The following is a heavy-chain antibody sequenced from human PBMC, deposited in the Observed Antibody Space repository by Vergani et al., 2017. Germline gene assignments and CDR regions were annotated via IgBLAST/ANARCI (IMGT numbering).Heavy chain of an antibody. CDR3: ARMPGKNYDSYNWFDP. CDR1: GDSVSNISAA. D-gene: IGHD3-22*01. J-gene: IGHJ5*02. CDR2: TFYRSKWYT. Sequence: QIQLQQSGPGLVKPSQTLSVTCALSGDSVSNISAAWNWIRQSPSRGLEWLGRTFYRSKWYTDYAPSVKGRITINPDTSKNQFSLHLNSVTPEDTAVYFCARMPGKNYDSYNWFDPWGQGTLVTVSS. V-gene: IGHV6-1*01.